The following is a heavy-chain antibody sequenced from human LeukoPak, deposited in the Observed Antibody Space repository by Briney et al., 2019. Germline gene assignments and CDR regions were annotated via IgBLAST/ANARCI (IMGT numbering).Heavy chain of an antibody. CDR1: GGSISSYY. CDR2: IYYSGST. D-gene: IGHD3-22*01. V-gene: IGHV4-59*01. CDR3: ARYPYYYDSSGYSGNAFDI. Sequence: SETLSLTCTVSGGSISSYYWSWIRQPPGKGLEWIGYIYYSGSTNYNPSLKSRVTISVDTSKNQFSLKLSSVTAADTAVYYCARYPYYYDSSGYSGNAFDIWGQGTMVTVSS. J-gene: IGHJ3*02.